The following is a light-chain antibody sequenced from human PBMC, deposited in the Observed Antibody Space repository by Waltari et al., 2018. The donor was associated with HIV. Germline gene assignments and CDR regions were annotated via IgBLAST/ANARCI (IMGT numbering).Light chain of an antibody. J-gene: IGKJ4*01. CDR1: QDISNY. Sequence: DIQMTQSPSSLSASVGVRVSITCQASQDISNYLNWYQQKPGKAPKLLIYDASNLETGVPSRFSGSGSGTDFTFTISSLQPGDIATYYCQQYNNLPLLTFGGGTKVEI. CDR2: DAS. CDR3: QQYNNLPLLT. V-gene: IGKV1-33*01.